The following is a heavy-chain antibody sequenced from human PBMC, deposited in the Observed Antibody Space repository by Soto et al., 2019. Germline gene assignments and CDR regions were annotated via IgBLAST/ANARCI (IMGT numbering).Heavy chain of an antibody. Sequence: SETLSLTCTVSGGSISSSSYYWGWIRQPPGKGLEWIGSIYYSGSTYYNPSLKSRVTISVDTSKNQFSLKLSSVTAADTAVYYCARAQPIPYDFWSGYSVYYYYYGMDVWGQGTTVTVS. CDR1: GGSISSSSYY. CDR3: ARAQPIPYDFWSGYSVYYYYYGMDV. J-gene: IGHJ6*02. V-gene: IGHV4-39*01. D-gene: IGHD3-3*01. CDR2: IYYSGST.